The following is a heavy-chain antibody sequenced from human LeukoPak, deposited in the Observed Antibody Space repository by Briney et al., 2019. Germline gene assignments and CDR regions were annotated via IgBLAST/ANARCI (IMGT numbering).Heavy chain of an antibody. D-gene: IGHD2-2*01. V-gene: IGHV4-61*01. CDR3: ARVAPAAIEFVPEFDY. CDR1: GGSISSGSYY. J-gene: IGHJ4*02. Sequence: SETLSLTCTVSGGSISSGSYYWSWIRQPPGKGLEWIGYIYYSGSTNYNPSLKSRVTISVDTSKNQFSLKLSSVTAADTAVYYCARVAPAAIEFVPEFDYWGQGTLVTVSS. CDR2: IYYSGST.